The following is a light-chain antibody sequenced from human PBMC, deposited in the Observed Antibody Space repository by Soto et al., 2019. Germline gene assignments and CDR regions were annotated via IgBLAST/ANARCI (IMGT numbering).Light chain of an antibody. CDR3: QQYGRSIT. CDR1: QSVSNNY. Sequence: EIVLTQSPATLSLSPGERATLSCRASQSVSNNYLAWYQQKPGQAPRLLIYGTSSRATGIPDRISGSGSGTDFTLTISRLEPEDFAVFYCQQYGRSITFGQGTRLEIK. V-gene: IGKV3-20*01. J-gene: IGKJ5*01. CDR2: GTS.